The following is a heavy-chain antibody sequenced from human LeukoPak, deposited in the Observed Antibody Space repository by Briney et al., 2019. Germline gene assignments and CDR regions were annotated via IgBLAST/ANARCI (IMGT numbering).Heavy chain of an antibody. CDR1: GGSISSYY. Sequence: SETLSLTCTVSGGSISSYYWSWIRQPPGKGLEWIGEINHSGSTNYNPSLKSRVTISVDTSKNQFSLKLSSVTAADTAVYYCARGRGYCSSTSCYLGAFDYWGRGTLVTVSS. V-gene: IGHV4-34*01. CDR2: INHSGST. CDR3: ARGRGYCSSTSCYLGAFDY. D-gene: IGHD2-2*01. J-gene: IGHJ4*02.